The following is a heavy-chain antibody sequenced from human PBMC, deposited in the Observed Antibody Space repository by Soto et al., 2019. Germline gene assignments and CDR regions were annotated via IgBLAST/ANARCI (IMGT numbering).Heavy chain of an antibody. J-gene: IGHJ4*02. CDR1: GNTLTELS. CDR2: FDPEDGET. CDR3: ATGEMERRSFDY. Sequence: ASVKVSCKVSGNTLTELSMHWVRQAPGKGLEWMGGFDPEDGETIYAQKFQGRVTMTEDTSTDTAYMELSSLRSEDTAVYYCATGEMERRSFDYWGQGTLVTVSS. D-gene: IGHD1-1*01. V-gene: IGHV1-24*01.